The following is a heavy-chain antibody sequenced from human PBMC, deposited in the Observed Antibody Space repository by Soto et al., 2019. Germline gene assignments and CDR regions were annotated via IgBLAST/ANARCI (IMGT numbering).Heavy chain of an antibody. J-gene: IGHJ4*02. CDR2: ISAYNGNT. D-gene: IGHD2-15*01. V-gene: IGHV1-18*01. CDR3: ARDQEDIVATTYCSGGSCYVPSFEY. Sequence: GSVKVSRKASGYTFTSYCISWVRQAPGQGLEWMGWISAYNGNTNYAQKLQGRVTMTTDTSTSTAYMELRSLRSDDTAVYYCARDQEDIVATTYCSGGSCYVPSFEYWGQGTLVTVSS. CDR1: GYTFTSYC.